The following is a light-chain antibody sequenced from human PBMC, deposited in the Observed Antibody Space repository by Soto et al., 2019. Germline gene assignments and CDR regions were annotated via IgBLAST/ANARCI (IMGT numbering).Light chain of an antibody. J-gene: IGKJ1*01. CDR2: DAS. V-gene: IGKV1-5*01. CDR3: QQYNSYWT. Sequence: DIQMTQSPSTLSASVGDRVTITCRASQSISSWLAWYQQKPGKAPKLLIYDASSLESGVPSRFSGSGSGTEFTLTISSLHPDDFATYYCQQYNSYWTFGQGTKVELK. CDR1: QSISSW.